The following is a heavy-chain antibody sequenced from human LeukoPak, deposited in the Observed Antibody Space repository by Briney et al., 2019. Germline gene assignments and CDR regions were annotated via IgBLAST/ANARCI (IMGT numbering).Heavy chain of an antibody. CDR2: INPNSGGT. Sequence: ASVKVSCKASGYTFTGYYMHWVRQAPGQGLEWMGWINPNSGGTNYAQKFQGRVTMTRDTSVSTAYMELSRLRSDDTAVYYCVRYDSSGYYYVGEYFQHWGQGTLVTVSS. V-gene: IGHV1-2*02. J-gene: IGHJ1*01. D-gene: IGHD3-22*01. CDR1: GYTFTGYY. CDR3: VRYDSSGYYYVGEYFQH.